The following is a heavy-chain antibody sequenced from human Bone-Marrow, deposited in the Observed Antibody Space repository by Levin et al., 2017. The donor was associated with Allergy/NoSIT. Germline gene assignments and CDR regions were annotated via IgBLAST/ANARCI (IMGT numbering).Heavy chain of an antibody. J-gene: IGHJ4*02. D-gene: IGHD1-26*01. Sequence: PRASVKVSCKASGYTFAGYYMHWVRQAPGQGLEWMGWINPNSGGTNFAQKFQGRVTMTRDTSISTAYMELSRVRSDDTAVYYCARGLVGADMFDHWGLGTLVTVSS. CDR2: INPNSGGT. CDR1: GYTFAGYY. V-gene: IGHV1-2*02. CDR3: ARGLVGADMFDH.